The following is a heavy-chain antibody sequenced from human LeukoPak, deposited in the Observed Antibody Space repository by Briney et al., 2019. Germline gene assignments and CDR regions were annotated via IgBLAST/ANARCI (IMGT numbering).Heavy chain of an antibody. CDR1: GFIFDDYG. D-gene: IGHD3-10*02. CDR2: IKEDGSEK. CDR3: AELGITMIGGV. V-gene: IGHV3-7*01. J-gene: IGHJ6*04. Sequence: GGSLRLSCVASGFIFDDYGMSWVRQAPGKGLEWVADIKEDGSEKSYVDSVKGRFTISRDNAKNSLYLQMNSLRAEDTAVYYCAELGITMIGGVWGKGTTVTISS.